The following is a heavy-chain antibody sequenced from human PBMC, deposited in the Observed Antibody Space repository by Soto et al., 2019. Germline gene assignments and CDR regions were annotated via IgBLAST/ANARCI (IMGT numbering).Heavy chain of an antibody. V-gene: IGHV4-30-2*01. D-gene: IGHD4-4*01. CDR2: IYHSGST. CDR3: AGAAYSNYERFDY. CDR1: GGSISSGGYS. J-gene: IGHJ4*02. Sequence: SETLSPTCAVSGGSISSGGYSWSWIRQPPGKGLEWIGYIYHSGSTYYNPSLKSRVTISVDRSTNQFSLKLSSVTAADTAVYYCAGAAYSNYERFDYWGQGTLVTVSS.